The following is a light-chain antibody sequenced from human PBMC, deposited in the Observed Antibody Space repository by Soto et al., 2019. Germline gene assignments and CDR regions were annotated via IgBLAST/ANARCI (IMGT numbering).Light chain of an antibody. CDR1: SSNIGNNY. CDR3: RSCDSSLSAVV. J-gene: IGLJ2*01. V-gene: IGLV1-51*01. Sequence: QSVLTQPPSVSAAPGQKVTISCSGSSSNIGNNYVSWYQQLPGTAPKLLTFDNNKRPSGIPDRFSGSKSGTSATLGITGLQTGDEADYYCRSCDSSLSAVVFGGGTKLTVL. CDR2: DNN.